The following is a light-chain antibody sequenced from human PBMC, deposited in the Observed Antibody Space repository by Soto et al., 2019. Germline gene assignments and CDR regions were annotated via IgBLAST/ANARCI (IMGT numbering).Light chain of an antibody. V-gene: IGKV3-11*01. Sequence: EIVLTQSPATLSLSPGERVTLSCRASQSVGSYLAWYQQKLGQAPRLLIYDASNRATGIPARFSGSGSGTEFTLTISSLQSEDFAVYYCQQYNNWPPTFGQGTKVYIK. CDR1: QSVGSY. CDR2: DAS. CDR3: QQYNNWPPT. J-gene: IGKJ1*01.